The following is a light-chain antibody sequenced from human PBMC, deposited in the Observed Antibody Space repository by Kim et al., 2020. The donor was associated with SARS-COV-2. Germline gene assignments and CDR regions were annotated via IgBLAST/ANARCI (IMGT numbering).Light chain of an antibody. V-gene: IGLV3-1*01. CDR2: QDN. CDR3: QAWDSSAVV. Sequence: VSPGQTARSTCSGDTLGDEYVSWYQQKPGQSPVLVIYQDNQRSSGVPERCSGSNSGNTATLTISGTQAMDEADYYCQAWDSSAVVFGGGTKLTVL. CDR1: TLGDEY. J-gene: IGLJ2*01.